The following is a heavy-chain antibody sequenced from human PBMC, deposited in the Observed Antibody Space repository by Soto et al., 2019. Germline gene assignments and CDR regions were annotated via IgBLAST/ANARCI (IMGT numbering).Heavy chain of an antibody. D-gene: IGHD4-4*01. V-gene: IGHV4-59*01. J-gene: IGHJ4*02. CDR1: GGSISSYY. Sequence: TSETLSLTCTVSGGSISSYYWSWIRQPPRKGLGWIGYIYYSGSTNYNPSLESRVTISVHTSKNQFSLNLSSVTAADTAVYYCARRDGYNNNFDYWGQGTLVTVSS. CDR2: IYYSGST. CDR3: ARRDGYNNNFDY.